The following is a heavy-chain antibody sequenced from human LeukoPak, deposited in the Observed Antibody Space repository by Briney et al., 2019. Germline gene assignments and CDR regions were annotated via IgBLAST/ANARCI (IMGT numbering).Heavy chain of an antibody. CDR3: AKDLTRGYTYGLEGDY. CDR2: IRYDGNNK. J-gene: IGHJ4*02. CDR1: GFIFSSYG. V-gene: IGHV3-30*02. Sequence: GGSLRLSCAASGFIFSSYGMHWVRQVPGKGLEWVAFIRYDGNNKYYTDSVKGRFIISRDNSKNTLYLQMNSLRAEDTAVYYCAKDLTRGYTYGLEGDYWGQGTLVTVSS. D-gene: IGHD5-12*01.